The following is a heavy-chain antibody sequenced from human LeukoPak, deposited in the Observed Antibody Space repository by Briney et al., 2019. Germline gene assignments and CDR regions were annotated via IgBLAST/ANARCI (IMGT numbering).Heavy chain of an antibody. CDR2: IYSGGST. CDR1: GLTVSSNY. CDR3: ATDIAFSAFYI. J-gene: IGHJ3*02. D-gene: IGHD2-21*01. Sequence: GGSLRLSCAASGLTVSSNYMSWVRQAPGKGLEWVSVIYSGGSTYYADSVKGPFTLSRDNARNSLFLQLNSLRTEDTALYYCATDIAFSAFYIWGHGTMVIVSS. V-gene: IGHV3-53*01.